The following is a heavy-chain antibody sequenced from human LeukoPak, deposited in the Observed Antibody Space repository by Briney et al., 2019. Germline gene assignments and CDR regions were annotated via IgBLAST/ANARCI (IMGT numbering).Heavy chain of an antibody. D-gene: IGHD3-22*01. CDR3: ARAGLYYYDSSGYYYYGMDV. Sequence: PSETLSLTCAVYGGSFSGYYWSWIRQPPGKGLEWIGEINHSGSTNYNPSLKSRVTISVDTSKNQFSLKLSSVTAADTAVYYCARAGLYYYDSSGYYYYGMDVWGQGTTVTVSS. J-gene: IGHJ6*02. V-gene: IGHV4-34*01. CDR1: GGSFSGYY. CDR2: INHSGST.